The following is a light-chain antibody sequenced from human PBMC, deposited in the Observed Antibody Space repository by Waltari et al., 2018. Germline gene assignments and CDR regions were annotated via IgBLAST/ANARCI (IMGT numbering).Light chain of an antibody. CDR3: QQYYSTPLT. CDR2: WAS. J-gene: IGKJ4*01. Sequence: DIVMTQYPVSLAVSLGERASINGRSSQSVLYTSNNKNYLAWYQQKPGQPPKLLIYWASTREPGVPDRFSGSGSGTDFTLTISSLQAEDVAVYYCQQYYSTPLTFGGGTKVEIK. CDR1: QSVLYTSNNKNY. V-gene: IGKV4-1*01.